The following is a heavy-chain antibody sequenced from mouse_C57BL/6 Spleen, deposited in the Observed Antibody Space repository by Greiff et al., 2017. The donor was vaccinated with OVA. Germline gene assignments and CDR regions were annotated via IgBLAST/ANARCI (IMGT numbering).Heavy chain of an antibody. J-gene: IGHJ1*03. D-gene: IGHD2-4*01. CDR2: ISYDGSN. V-gene: IGHV3-6*01. CDR1: GYSITSGYY. Sequence: DVQLVESGPGLVKPSQSLSLTCSVTGYSITSGYYWNWIRQFPGNKLEWMGYISYDGSNNYNPSLKNRISITRDTSKNQFFLKLNSVTTEDTATYYCARDPYDYDGYFDVWGTGTTVTVSS. CDR3: ARDPYDYDGYFDV.